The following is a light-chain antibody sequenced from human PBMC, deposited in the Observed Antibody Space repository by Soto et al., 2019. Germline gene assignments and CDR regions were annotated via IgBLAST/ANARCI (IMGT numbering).Light chain of an antibody. V-gene: IGLV2-14*01. CDR2: EVS. J-gene: IGLJ2*01. Sequence: QSALTQPASVSGSPGQSITISCTGTSSDVGGYNYVSWYQHHPGKAPKLMIYEVSSRPSGVSNRFSASKSGNTASLTISGLQAEDEADYYCSSYTSSSTLAFGGGTKLTVL. CDR1: SSDVGGYNY. CDR3: SSYTSSSTLA.